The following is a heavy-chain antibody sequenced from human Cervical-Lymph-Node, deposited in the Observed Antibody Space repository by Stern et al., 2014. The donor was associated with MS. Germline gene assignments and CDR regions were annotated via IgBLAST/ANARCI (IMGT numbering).Heavy chain of an antibody. CDR1: GGSFSNYA. CDR3: AREDRPMLPVFAY. CDR2: ISPMFGTA. V-gene: IGHV1-69*01. D-gene: IGHD3-10*02. Sequence: QLVQSGGGVKKPGASVTVSCKASGGSFSNYAMNWVRQAPGQGLEWVGEISPMFGTANYAQRFQGRVTITADESTPPVYLELRTLRSEDSAVYYCAREDRPMLPVFAYWGQGTLVTVSS. J-gene: IGHJ4*02.